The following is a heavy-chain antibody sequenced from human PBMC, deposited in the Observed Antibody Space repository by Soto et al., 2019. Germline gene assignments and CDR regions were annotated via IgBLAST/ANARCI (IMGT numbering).Heavy chain of an antibody. CDR2: IYWDDDK. Sequence: SGPTLVKPTQTLTLTCTFSGFSLSTSGVGVGWIRQPPGKALEWLALIYWDDDKPYRPSLKSRLTITKDTSKNQVVLKMTNMDPVDTATYYCARAAVAGTSYVCDYWGQGTLVTVSS. CDR3: ARAAVAGTSYVCDY. J-gene: IGHJ4*02. D-gene: IGHD6-19*01. V-gene: IGHV2-5*02. CDR1: GFSLSTSGVG.